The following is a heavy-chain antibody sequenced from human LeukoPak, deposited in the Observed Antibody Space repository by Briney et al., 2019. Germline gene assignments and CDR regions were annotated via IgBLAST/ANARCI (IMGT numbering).Heavy chain of an antibody. V-gene: IGHV4-59*08. J-gene: IGHJ4*02. CDR1: GGSISSYY. Sequence: PSETLSLTCTVSGGSISSYYWSWIRQPPGKGLEWIGYIYYSGSTNYNPSLKSRVTISVDTSKNQFSLKLSSVTAADTAVYYCARLSAKNYVWGSYRNDFDYWGQGTLVTVSS. CDR3: ARLSAKNYVWGSYRNDFDY. CDR2: IYYSGST. D-gene: IGHD3-16*02.